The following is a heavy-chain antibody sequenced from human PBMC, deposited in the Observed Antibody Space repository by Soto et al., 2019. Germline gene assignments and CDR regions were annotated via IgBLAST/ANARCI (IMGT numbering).Heavy chain of an antibody. CDR2: IYYSGST. CDR3: ARESRRVRLGYYGMDV. Sequence: SETLSLTCTVSGGSISSGGYYWSWIRQHPGKGLEWIGYIYYSGSTYYNPSLKSRVTISVDTSKNQFSLKLSSVTAADTAVYYCARESRRVRLGYYGMDVWGQGTTVTVSS. J-gene: IGHJ6*02. CDR1: GGSISSGGYY. V-gene: IGHV4-31*03. D-gene: IGHD5-12*01.